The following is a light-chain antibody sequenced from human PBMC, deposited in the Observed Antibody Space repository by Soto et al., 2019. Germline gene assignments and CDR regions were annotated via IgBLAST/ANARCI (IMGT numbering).Light chain of an antibody. CDR2: HTS. CDR3: QKYDRATLT. Sequence: DIQMTQSPSSLSASLGDKVTLTCRASEDIAHYLAWYQKKPGKDPRVMLHHTSILQSGVPSRFSGSGNGTDFNVTITRLQPEDVATYVCQKYDRATLTFGGGTKVDIK. V-gene: IGKV1-27*01. CDR1: EDIAHY. J-gene: IGKJ4*01.